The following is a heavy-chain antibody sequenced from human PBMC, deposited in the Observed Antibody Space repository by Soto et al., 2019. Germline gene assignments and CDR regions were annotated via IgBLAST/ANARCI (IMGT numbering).Heavy chain of an antibody. CDR2: IGGVGTDR. V-gene: IGHV3-23*01. J-gene: IGHJ5*02. CDR1: GFTVSDYA. CDR3: AKDAVPYNGKWDWFDP. Sequence: DVQLLESGGGLVQPGGSLRLSCAASGFTVSDYAMTRVRQAPGKGPEWVSSIGGVGTDRYYADSVKGRFTISRDNSKNTLFLQMSSLRSDDTAVYYCAKDAVPYNGKWDWFDPWGQGTLVTVSS. D-gene: IGHD1-20*01.